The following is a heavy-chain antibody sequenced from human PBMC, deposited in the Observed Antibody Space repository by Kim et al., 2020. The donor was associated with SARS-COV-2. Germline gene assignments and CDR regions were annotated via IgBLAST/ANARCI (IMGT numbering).Heavy chain of an antibody. CDR3: AKEVITFWFGELGPFDY. D-gene: IGHD3-10*01. CDR1: GFTFSSYA. Sequence: GGSLRLSCAASGFTFSSYAMSWVRQAPGKGLEWVSAISGSGGSTYYADSVKGRFTISRDNSKNTLYLQMNSLRAEDTAVYYCAKEVITFWFGELGPFDYWGQGTLVTVSS. CDR2: ISGSGGST. V-gene: IGHV3-23*01. J-gene: IGHJ4*02.